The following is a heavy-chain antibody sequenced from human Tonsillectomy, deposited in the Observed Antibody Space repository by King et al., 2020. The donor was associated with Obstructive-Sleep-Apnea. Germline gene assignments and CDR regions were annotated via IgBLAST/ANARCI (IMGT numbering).Heavy chain of an antibody. V-gene: IGHV3-30*18. CDR3: AKVSSSWLRYYYYGMDV. D-gene: IGHD6-13*01. Sequence: QEQLVQSGGGVVQPGRSLRLSCAASGFTFSSYGMHWVRQDPGKGLEWVAVISYDGSNKYYADSVKGRFTISRDNSKNTLYLQMNSLRAEDTAVYYCAKVSSSWLRYYYYGMDVWGQGTTVTVSS. CDR2: ISYDGSNK. J-gene: IGHJ6*02. CDR1: GFTFSSYG.